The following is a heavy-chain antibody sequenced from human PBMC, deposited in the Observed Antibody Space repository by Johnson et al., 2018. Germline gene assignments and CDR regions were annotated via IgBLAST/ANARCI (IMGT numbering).Heavy chain of an antibody. CDR2: ISSSSSSI. J-gene: IGHJ6*03. V-gene: IGHV3-21*01. CDR1: GFTFSYYS. D-gene: IGHD2-2*01. CDR3: ARHCTSTSCYFGGYYYMDV. Sequence: EVQLVESGGGLVKPGGSLRLSCAASGFTFSYYSMNWVRQAPGKGLEWVSSISSSSSSIYYADSVKGRFPISRDNAEKSLYLQMNSLRAEDTAVYYCARHCTSTSCYFGGYYYMDVWGRGTTVTVSS.